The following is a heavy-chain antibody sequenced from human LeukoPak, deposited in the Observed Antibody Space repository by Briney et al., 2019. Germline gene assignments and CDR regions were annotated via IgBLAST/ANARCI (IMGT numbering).Heavy chain of an antibody. J-gene: IGHJ4*02. D-gene: IGHD3-10*01. Sequence: GASVKVSCKASGYTFTSYGISWVRQAPGQGLEWMGWISAYNGNTNYAQKLQGRVTMTTDTSTSTAYMELRSLRSDDTAVYYCARVRYYYGSGSYWGPSFDYWGQGTLVTVSS. CDR2: ISAYNGNT. V-gene: IGHV1-18*01. CDR1: GYTFTSYG. CDR3: ARVRYYYGSGSYWGPSFDY.